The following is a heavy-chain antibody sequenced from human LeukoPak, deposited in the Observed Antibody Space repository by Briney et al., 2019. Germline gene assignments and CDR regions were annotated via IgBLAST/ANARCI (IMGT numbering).Heavy chain of an antibody. D-gene: IGHD4-11*01. V-gene: IGHV3-23*01. J-gene: IGHJ4*02. Sequence: GGSLRLSCAASGFTFIKYAMTWVRQAPGKGLEWVSAVTGSGDTTFNADSVKGRFTISRDNSKSTLYLQMNSLRAEDTALYYCATSTVAKYDYWGQGTLVAVSS. CDR2: VTGSGDTT. CDR3: ATSTVAKYDY. CDR1: GFTFIKYA.